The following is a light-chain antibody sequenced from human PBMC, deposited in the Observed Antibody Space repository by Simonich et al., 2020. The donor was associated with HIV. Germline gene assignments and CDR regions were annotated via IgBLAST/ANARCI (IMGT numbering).Light chain of an antibody. CDR1: QSVLYSSNNKNY. CDR3: QQYYSSPRT. Sequence: DIVMTQSPDSLAVSLGERATINCKSSQSVLYSSNNKNYLVWYQQKPGQPPKLLIYWASTRESGVPDRFSGSGSGTDFPLTISSLQAEDVAVYYCQQYYSSPRTFGQGTKVEIK. J-gene: IGKJ1*01. V-gene: IGKV4-1*01. CDR2: WAS.